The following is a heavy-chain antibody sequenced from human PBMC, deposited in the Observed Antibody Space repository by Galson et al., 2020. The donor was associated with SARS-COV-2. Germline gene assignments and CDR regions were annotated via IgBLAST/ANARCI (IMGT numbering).Heavy chain of an antibody. CDR2: ISYDGSNK. V-gene: IGHV3-30*04. Sequence: GESLKISCAASGFTFSSYAMHWVRRAPGKGLEWVAVISYDGSNKYYADSVKGRFTISRDNSKNTLYLQMNSLRAEDTAVYYCARDDASVAATPFDYWGQGTLVTVSS. CDR1: GFTFSSYA. CDR3: ARDDASVAATPFDY. J-gene: IGHJ4*02. D-gene: IGHD2-15*01.